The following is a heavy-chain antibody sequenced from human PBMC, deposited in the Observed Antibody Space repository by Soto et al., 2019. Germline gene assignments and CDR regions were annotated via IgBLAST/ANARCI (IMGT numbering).Heavy chain of an antibody. CDR2: VSPPFRTS. V-gene: IGHV1-69*01. Sequence: QVQLVQSGAEVKKPGSSVKVSCKTSGVSFKNNGMAWGRQALGLGLEWMGGVSPPFRTSNYARKFQGRISITADASTGTVNMELSSLTSEDTAQYYCARVLYYGSGSYSPYGMDVWGQGTTVTVSS. CDR3: ARVLYYGSGSYSPYGMDV. D-gene: IGHD3-10*01. J-gene: IGHJ6*02. CDR1: GVSFKNNG.